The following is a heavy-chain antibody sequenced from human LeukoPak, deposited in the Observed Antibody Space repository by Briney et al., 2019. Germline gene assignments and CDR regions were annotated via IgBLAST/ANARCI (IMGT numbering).Heavy chain of an antibody. Sequence: PSETLSLTCAVYGGSFSGYYWSWIRQPPGKGLEWIGEINHSGSTNYNPSLKSRVTISVDTSKNQFSLQLNSVTPEDTAVYYCAKAYSMSYWGQGTLVTVSS. CDR2: INHSGST. CDR3: AKAYSMSY. V-gene: IGHV4-34*01. J-gene: IGHJ4*02. CDR1: GGSFSGYY. D-gene: IGHD6-13*01.